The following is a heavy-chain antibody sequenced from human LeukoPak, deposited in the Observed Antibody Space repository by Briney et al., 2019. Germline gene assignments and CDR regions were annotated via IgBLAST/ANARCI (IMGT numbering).Heavy chain of an antibody. CDR1: GFTFDDYA. Sequence: GRSLRLSCAASGFTFDDYAMHWVRHAPGKGLEWVSGISWNSGSIGYADSVKGRFTISRDNAKNSLYLQMNSLRAEDMALYYCAKGSRSLTGGNWFDPWGQGTLVTVSS. CDR3: AKGSRSLTGGNWFDP. J-gene: IGHJ5*02. V-gene: IGHV3-9*03. CDR2: ISWNSGSI. D-gene: IGHD3-9*01.